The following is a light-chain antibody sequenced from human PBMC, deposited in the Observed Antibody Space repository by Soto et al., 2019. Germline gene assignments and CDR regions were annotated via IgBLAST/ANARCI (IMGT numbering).Light chain of an antibody. CDR1: QGISSY. CDR3: QQLNSYPRT. V-gene: IGKV1-9*01. Sequence: DIRLTQSPSFLSASVGDRVTITCRASQGISSYLAWYQQKPGKAPKLLIYAASTLQSGVPSRFSGSGSGTELTLTISSLQPEDFATYYCQQLNSYPRTFGQGTKVEIK. CDR2: AAS. J-gene: IGKJ1*01.